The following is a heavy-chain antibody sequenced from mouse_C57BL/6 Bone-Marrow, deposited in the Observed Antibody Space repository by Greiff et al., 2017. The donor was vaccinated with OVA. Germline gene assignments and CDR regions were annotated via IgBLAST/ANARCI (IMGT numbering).Heavy chain of an antibody. Sequence: EVKLVESGGGLVKPGGSLKLSCAASGFTFSSYAMSWVRQTPEKRLEWVATISDGGSYTYYPDNVKGRFTISRDNAKNNLYLQMSHLKSEDTAMYYCASAYYSNYDWYFDVWGTGTTVTVSS. D-gene: IGHD2-5*01. V-gene: IGHV5-4*03. CDR1: GFTFSSYA. CDR2: ISDGGSYT. CDR3: ASAYYSNYDWYFDV. J-gene: IGHJ1*03.